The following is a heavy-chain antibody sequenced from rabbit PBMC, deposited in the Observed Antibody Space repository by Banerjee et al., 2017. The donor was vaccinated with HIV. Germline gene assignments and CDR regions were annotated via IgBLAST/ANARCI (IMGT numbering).Heavy chain of an antibody. J-gene: IGHJ4*01. CDR1: GFSFSNKYV. V-gene: IGHV1S40*01. Sequence: QSLEESGGDLVKPGASLTLTCTASGFSFSNKYVMCWVRQAPGKGLEWIACIYDGSYGGTDYASWAKGRFTISKTSSTTVTLQMTSLTAADAATYFCARDGGATGYGNADLWGPGTLVTVS. CDR3: ARDGGATGYGNADL. CDR2: IYDGSYGGT. D-gene: IGHD6-1*01.